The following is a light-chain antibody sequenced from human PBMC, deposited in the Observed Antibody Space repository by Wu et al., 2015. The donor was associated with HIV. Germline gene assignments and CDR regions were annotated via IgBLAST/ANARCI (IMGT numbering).Light chain of an antibody. V-gene: IGKV1-5*03. Sequence: DIQMTQSPSTLSASVGERVTITCRASESLSSRLAWYQQKPGKAPQLLIYWASTLETGAPSRFAGSGSGTEFTLTITSLQPDDFATYYCQQYHDYRVTFGQGTKVEIK. J-gene: IGKJ1*01. CDR2: WAS. CDR3: QQYHDYRVT. CDR1: ESLSSR.